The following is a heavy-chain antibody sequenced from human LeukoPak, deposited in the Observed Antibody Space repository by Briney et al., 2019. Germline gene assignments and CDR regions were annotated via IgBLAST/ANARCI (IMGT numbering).Heavy chain of an antibody. CDR1: GYSISSGKY. CDR2: IYESGST. CDR3: ARDRGYCSSTSCSDNNWFDP. J-gene: IGHJ5*02. V-gene: IGHV4-38-2*02. D-gene: IGHD2-2*01. Sequence: PSETLSLTCSVSGYSISSGKYWAWIRQTPGKGLEWIGSIYESGSTYYTPSLKSRVTMSVDTSKNQFSLSLTSVTAADTAVYYCARDRGYCSSTSCSDNNWFDPWGQGTLVTVSS.